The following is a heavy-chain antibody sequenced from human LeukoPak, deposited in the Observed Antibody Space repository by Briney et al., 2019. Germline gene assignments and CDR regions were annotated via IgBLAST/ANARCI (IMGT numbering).Heavy chain of an antibody. CDR1: GYTFTSYG. J-gene: IGHJ4*02. Sequence: ASVKVSYKASGYTFTSYGISWVRQAPGQGLEWMGWISAYNGNTNYAQKLQGRVTMTTDTSTSTAYMELRSLRSDDTAVYYCARGGPPGGSGSYSDYWGQGTLVTVSS. CDR3: ARGGPPGGSGSYSDY. CDR2: ISAYNGNT. D-gene: IGHD1-26*01. V-gene: IGHV1-18*01.